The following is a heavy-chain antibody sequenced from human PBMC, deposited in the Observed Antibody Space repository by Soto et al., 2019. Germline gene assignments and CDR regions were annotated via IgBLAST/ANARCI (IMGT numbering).Heavy chain of an antibody. Sequence: QVQLVQSGGEVKRPGASVKVSCKTSGYTFSNYGITWVRQAPGQPLEWLGWISLYSDGTNYAQKFQGRVSMTTDTSTTTALMELRSLRSDDTAVYYCERVVPGAEAWFGPWGQGTLVTVYS. CDR3: ERVVPGAEAWFGP. CDR1: GYTFSNYG. V-gene: IGHV1-18*01. CDR2: ISLYSDGT. D-gene: IGHD2-2*01. J-gene: IGHJ5*02.